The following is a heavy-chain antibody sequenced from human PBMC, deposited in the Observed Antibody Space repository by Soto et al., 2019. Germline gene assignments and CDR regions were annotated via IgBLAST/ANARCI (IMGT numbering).Heavy chain of an antibody. Sequence: ASVKVSCKASGYTFTSYGISWVRQAPGQGLEWMGWISAYNGNTNYAQKLQGRVTMTTDTSTSTAYMELRSLRSDDTAVYYCAREGYSSSSGGGYYSYGMDVWGQGTTVTVSS. CDR3: AREGYSSSSGGGYYSYGMDV. J-gene: IGHJ6*02. CDR1: GYTFTSYG. CDR2: ISAYNGNT. D-gene: IGHD6-6*01. V-gene: IGHV1-18*01.